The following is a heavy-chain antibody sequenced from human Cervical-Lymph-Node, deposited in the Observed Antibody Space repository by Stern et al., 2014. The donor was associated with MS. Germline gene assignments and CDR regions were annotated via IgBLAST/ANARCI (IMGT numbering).Heavy chain of an antibody. CDR3: ARQDYPGGWYEAHRLYYFAL. Sequence: QLQLQESGPRLVKPSQTLSLTCAVSGGSISSSKHYWAWLRQPPGKGLEWIATIYYSGNTYYNPSLRSRLALSVDTSKKQISLRLASVTAADTAVYYCARQDYPGGWYEAHRLYYFALWGQGTLVTVSS. CDR1: GGSISSSKHY. J-gene: IGHJ4*02. D-gene: IGHD6-19*01. CDR2: IYYSGNT. V-gene: IGHV4-39*01.